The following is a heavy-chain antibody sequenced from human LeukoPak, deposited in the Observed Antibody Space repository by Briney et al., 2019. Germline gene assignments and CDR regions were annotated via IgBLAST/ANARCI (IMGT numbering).Heavy chain of an antibody. CDR2: ISWNSGSI. V-gene: IGHV3-9*03. Sequence: GGSLRLSCAASGFTFDDYAMHWVRQAPGKGLGWVSGISWNSGSIGYADSVEGRFTISRDNAKNSLYLQMNSLRAEDMALYYCAKAGLWSGFDYWGQGTLVTVSS. CDR1: GFTFDDYA. CDR3: AKAGLWSGFDY. D-gene: IGHD5-18*01. J-gene: IGHJ4*02.